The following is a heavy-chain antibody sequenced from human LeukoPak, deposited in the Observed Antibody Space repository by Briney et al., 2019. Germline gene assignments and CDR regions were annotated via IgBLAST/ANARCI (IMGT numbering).Heavy chain of an antibody. CDR1: GGSISSGSYY. V-gene: IGHV4-61*02. D-gene: IGHD2-21*02. CDR3: ARALTAGDAFDI. CDR2: IYTSGST. Sequence: ASETLSLTCTVSGGSISSGSYYWSWIRQPAGKGLEWIGRIYTSGSTNYNPSLKSRVTISVHTSKNHFSLKLSSVTAADTAVYYCARALTAGDAFDIWAKGQWSPSLQ. J-gene: IGHJ3*02.